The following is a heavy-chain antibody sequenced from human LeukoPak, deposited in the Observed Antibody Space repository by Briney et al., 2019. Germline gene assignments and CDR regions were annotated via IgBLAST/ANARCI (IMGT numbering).Heavy chain of an antibody. V-gene: IGHV3-7*01. J-gene: IGHJ4*02. CDR3: ARDAYSGGSCYAY. CDR1: GFTFSSYW. CDR2: INQDGSEK. Sequence: GGSLRLSCAVSGFTFSSYWMSLVRQAPGKGLEWVANINQDGSEKYYVDSLEGRFTISRDNAKNSLFLQMNSLRAEDTAVYYCARDAYSGGSCYAYWGQGTLVIVSS. D-gene: IGHD2-15*01.